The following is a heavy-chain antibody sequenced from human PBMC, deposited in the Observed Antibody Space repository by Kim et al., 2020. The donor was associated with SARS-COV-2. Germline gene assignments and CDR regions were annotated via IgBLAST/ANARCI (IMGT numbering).Heavy chain of an antibody. CDR2: ISSSSSYI. D-gene: IGHD4-4*01. J-gene: IGHJ6*02. CDR3: ARLFPLQEGMWSPNYYYGMDV. V-gene: IGHV3-21*01. CDR1: GFTFSSYS. Sequence: GGSLRLSCAASGFTFSSYSMNWVRQAPGKGLEWVSSISSSSSYIYYADSVKGRFTISRDNAKNSLYLQMNSLRAEDTAVYYCARLFPLQEGMWSPNYYYGMDVWGQGTTVTVSS.